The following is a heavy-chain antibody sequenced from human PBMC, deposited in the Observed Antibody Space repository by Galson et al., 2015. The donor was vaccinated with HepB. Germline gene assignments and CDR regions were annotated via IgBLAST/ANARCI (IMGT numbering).Heavy chain of an antibody. CDR2: IHNSGST. D-gene: IGHD3-10*01. J-gene: IGHJ5*02. Sequence: ETLSLTCTVSGGSISTYYWSWIRQPPGKGLEWIGHIHNSGSTNYNPSLKSRVTISVDSSKNQFSLKLSSVTTADTAVYYCSREGPFGEPPWGQGTLVTVSS. CDR3: SREGPFGEPP. V-gene: IGHV4-59*01. CDR1: GGSISTYY.